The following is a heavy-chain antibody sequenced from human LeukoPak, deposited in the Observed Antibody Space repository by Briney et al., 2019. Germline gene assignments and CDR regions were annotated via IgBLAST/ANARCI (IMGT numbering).Heavy chain of an antibody. D-gene: IGHD3-22*01. CDR3: ARDGAYYDSSGYPDY. CDR2: INPSGGST. CDR1: GYTFTSYY. J-gene: IGHJ4*02. Sequence: ASVKVSCKASGYTFTSYYMHWVRQAPGQGLEWMGIINPSGGSTSYAQKFQGRVTMTRDTSTSTVYMELSSLRSEDTAVYYCARDGAYYDSSGYPDYWGQGTLVTVSS. V-gene: IGHV1-46*01.